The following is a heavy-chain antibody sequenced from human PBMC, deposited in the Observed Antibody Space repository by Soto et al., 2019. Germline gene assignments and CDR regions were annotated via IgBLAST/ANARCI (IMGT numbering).Heavy chain of an antibody. CDR1: GGSVSSGSYY. CDR2: IYYSGST. D-gene: IGHD6-19*01. V-gene: IGHV4-61*01. Sequence: SETLSLTCTVSGGSVSSGSYYWSWIRQPPGKGLEWIGYIYYSGSTNYNPSLKSRVTISVDTSKNQFSLKLSSVTAADTAVYYCARFYSSGWTRNNYFDYWGQGTLVTVSS. J-gene: IGHJ4*02. CDR3: ARFYSSGWTRNNYFDY.